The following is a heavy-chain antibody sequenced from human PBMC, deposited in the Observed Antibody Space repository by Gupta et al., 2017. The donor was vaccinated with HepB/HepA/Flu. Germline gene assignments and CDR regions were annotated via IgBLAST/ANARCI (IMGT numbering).Heavy chain of an antibody. J-gene: IGHJ6*02. D-gene: IGHD1-1*01. Sequence: EVQLVESGGGLVQPGRSLRLSCAASGFTFDDYAMHWVRQAPGKGLEWVSGISWNSGSIGYADSVKGRFTISRDNAKNSLYLQMNSLRAEDTALYYCAKASTRYLHKYYGMDVWGQGTTVTVSS. CDR2: ISWNSGSI. V-gene: IGHV3-9*01. CDR1: GFTFDDYA. CDR3: AKASTRYLHKYYGMDV.